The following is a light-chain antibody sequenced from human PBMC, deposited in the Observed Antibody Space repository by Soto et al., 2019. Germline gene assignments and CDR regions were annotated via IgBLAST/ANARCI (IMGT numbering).Light chain of an antibody. J-gene: IGKJ1*01. V-gene: IGKV3-15*01. CDR1: QSVFSK. CDR3: MQYNKWPLRT. CDR2: DAS. Sequence: EMVMTQSPATLSVSPGERVTLSCRASQSVFSKLAWYQQRPGQAPTLLIFDASARAPGIPARFSGSGSGTEFTLPINSLQSEDFGVYFCMQYNKWPLRTFGQGTKVEIK.